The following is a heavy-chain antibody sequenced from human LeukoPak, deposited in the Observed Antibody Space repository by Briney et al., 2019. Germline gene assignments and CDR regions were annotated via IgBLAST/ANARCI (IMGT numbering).Heavy chain of an antibody. Sequence: SETLSLTCAVYGGSFSGYYWSWIRQPPGKGLEWIGEINHSGSTNYNPSLKSRVTISVDTSKNQFSLKLSSVTAADTAVYYCARGGDSPWWGYYGMDVWGQGTTVTVSS. CDR3: ARGGDSPWWGYYGMDV. V-gene: IGHV4-34*01. CDR1: GGSFSGYY. CDR2: INHSGST. J-gene: IGHJ6*02. D-gene: IGHD2-15*01.